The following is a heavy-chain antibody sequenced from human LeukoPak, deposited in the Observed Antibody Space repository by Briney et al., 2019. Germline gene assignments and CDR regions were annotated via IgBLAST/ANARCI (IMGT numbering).Heavy chain of an antibody. Sequence: PGGSLRLSCVASGFTFSDRYMDWVRQAPGKGLEWVARVRDKANTYSTEYAASVKGGFTISRDDSKGSLYLQMNSLKTEDTAVYYCALSGSYRPFDCWGQGTLVTVSS. V-gene: IGHV3-72*01. J-gene: IGHJ4*02. CDR2: VRDKANTYST. CDR3: ALSGSYRPFDC. CDR1: GFTFSDRY. D-gene: IGHD3-22*01.